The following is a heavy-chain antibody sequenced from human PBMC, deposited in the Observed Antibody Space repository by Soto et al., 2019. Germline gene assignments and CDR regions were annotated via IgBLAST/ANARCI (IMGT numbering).Heavy chain of an antibody. V-gene: IGHV3-48*03. J-gene: IGHJ3*02. CDR1: EFTFSSYE. Sequence: EVQLVESGGGLVQPGGSLRLSCVASEFTFSSYEMNWVRQAPGKGLEWVSYISRSGNTMYYGDYVKGRFTISRDNAENSVFLQMISLRAEDTAVYYCVREGRSSTSCNTGCAFDIWGQGTMVTVSS. D-gene: IGHD2-2*02. CDR2: ISRSGNTM. CDR3: VREGRSSTSCNTGCAFDI.